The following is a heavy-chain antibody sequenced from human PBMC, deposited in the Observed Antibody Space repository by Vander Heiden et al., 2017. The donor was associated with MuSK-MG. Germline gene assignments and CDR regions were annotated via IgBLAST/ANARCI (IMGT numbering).Heavy chain of an antibody. V-gene: IGHV1-69*04. CDR3: ARGRGGGNSGRVDY. J-gene: IGHJ4*02. CDR1: GGTFRSYA. D-gene: IGHD3-10*01. Sequence: QVQLVQSGAEVKKPGSSVKVSCKASGGTFRSYAISWVRQAPGQGLEWIGRIIPILGIANYAQKFQGRVTITADKSTSTAYMELSSLRAEDTAVYYCARGRGGGNSGRVDYWGQGTLVTVSS. CDR2: IIPILGIA.